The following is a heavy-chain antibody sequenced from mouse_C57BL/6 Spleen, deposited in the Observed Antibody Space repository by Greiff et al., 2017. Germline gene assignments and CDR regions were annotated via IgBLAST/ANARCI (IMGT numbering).Heavy chain of an antibody. Sequence: QVQLQQPGAELVMPGASVKLSCKASGYTFTSYWMHWVKQRPGQGLEWIGEIDPSDSYTNYNQKFKGKSTLTVAKSSSSAYMQLRSLTSEDSAVYYCARYSNYFDYWGPGTTLTVSS. CDR1: GYTFTSYW. D-gene: IGHD2-5*01. J-gene: IGHJ2*01. CDR3: ARYSNYFDY. CDR2: IDPSDSYT. V-gene: IGHV1-69*01.